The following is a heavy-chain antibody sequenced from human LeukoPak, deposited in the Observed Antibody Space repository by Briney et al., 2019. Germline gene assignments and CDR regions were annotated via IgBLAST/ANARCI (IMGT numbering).Heavy chain of an antibody. D-gene: IGHD2-15*01. CDR3: ARVSLGYCSGGSCYYLPYFDY. Sequence: PSETLSLTCIVSGGAISSYYWNWIRQPPGKGLEWIGHIYYSGSTNYNPSLESRVTISVDTSKNQFSLKLSSVTAADTAVYYCARVSLGYCSGGSCYYLPYFDYWGQGTLVTVSS. V-gene: IGHV4-59*12. J-gene: IGHJ4*02. CDR2: IYYSGST. CDR1: GGAISSYY.